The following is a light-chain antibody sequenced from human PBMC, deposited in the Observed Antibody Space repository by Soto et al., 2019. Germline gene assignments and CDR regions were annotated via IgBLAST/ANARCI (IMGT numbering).Light chain of an antibody. CDR3: QVWDSSTHLV. CDR2: SDS. V-gene: IGLV3-9*01. CDR1: NIGRKN. J-gene: IGLJ2*01. Sequence: SYELTQPLTVSVALGQTASISCGGNNIGRKNVHWYQQKPGQAPVLVIHSDSQRLSGIPERFSGSNSGNTVTLAISRAQAGDEADYYCQVWDSSTHLVFGGGTKLTVL.